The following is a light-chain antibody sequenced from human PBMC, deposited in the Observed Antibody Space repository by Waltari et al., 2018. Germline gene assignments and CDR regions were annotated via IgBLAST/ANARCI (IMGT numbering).Light chain of an antibody. CDR2: EAS. V-gene: IGKV3-11*01. Sequence: EIVLTQSPATLSFSPGERATLSCWASQSIGINLAWYQHKPGQPPRLLIDEASHRATGIPARFSGGGSGTDFTLTISSLEPEDFAVYYCQQRNTWPRIFGQGTKLQIK. CDR1: QSIGIN. CDR3: QQRNTWPRI. J-gene: IGKJ2*01.